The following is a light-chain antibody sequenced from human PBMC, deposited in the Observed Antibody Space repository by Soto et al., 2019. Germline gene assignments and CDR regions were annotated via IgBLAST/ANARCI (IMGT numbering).Light chain of an antibody. CDR1: HFVACDY. CDR3: QQYGGSQAT. CDR2: GAS. V-gene: IGKV3-20*01. Sequence: EIVLTQSPGTLSLSPGEGATLACRASHFVACDYLAWYQQRPGQAPSLLIYGASTRATGVPDRFSGRGSGNDFTLIITKVQPEDFAVFYCQQYGGSQATCGQGTQLEIK. J-gene: IGKJ2*01.